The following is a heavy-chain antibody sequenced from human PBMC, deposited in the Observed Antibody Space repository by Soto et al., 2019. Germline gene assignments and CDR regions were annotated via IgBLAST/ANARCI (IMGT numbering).Heavy chain of an antibody. Sequence: GGSLRLSCAASGFTFSNAWINWVRQAPGKGLEWVGRIKSKTDGGTIDFAAPVKGRFAISRDDSKNMVYLQMNSLKTEDTAVYYCAKDLSSGWYIEFDYYGMDVWGQGTTVTVSS. D-gene: IGHD6-19*01. CDR3: AKDLSSGWYIEFDYYGMDV. CDR2: IKSKTDGGTI. J-gene: IGHJ6*02. V-gene: IGHV3-15*07. CDR1: GFTFSNAW.